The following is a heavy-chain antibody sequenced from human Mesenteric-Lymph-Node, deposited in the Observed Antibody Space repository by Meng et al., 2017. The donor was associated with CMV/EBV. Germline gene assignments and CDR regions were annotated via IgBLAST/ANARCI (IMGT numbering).Heavy chain of an antibody. Sequence: GESLKISCKGSGYSFTSYWIGWVRQMPGKGLEGMGIIYPGDSDTRYSPSFQGQVTISADKSISTAYLQWSSLKASDTAMYYCARQGDCSSTSCWFDPWGQGTLVTVSS. CDR3: ARQGDCSSTSCWFDP. CDR1: GYSFTSYW. V-gene: IGHV5-51*01. D-gene: IGHD2-2*01. CDR2: IYPGDSDT. J-gene: IGHJ5*02.